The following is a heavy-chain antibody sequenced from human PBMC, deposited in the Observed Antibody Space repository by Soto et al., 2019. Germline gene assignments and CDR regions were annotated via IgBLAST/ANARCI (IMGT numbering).Heavy chain of an antibody. CDR2: IYWDDVR. D-gene: IGHD3-16*02. Sequence: QITLKESGPTEVKPTETLALTCTFSGFSLATKGVGVGWVRQPPGGALEWIAVIYWDDVRRYSPSLEARSRITKDTSNNQVVLTMTDMDFVDTATFYCAHLTITYGGVVGDEAFDVWGQGAVVTVSS. CDR1: GFSLATKGVG. J-gene: IGHJ3*01. CDR3: AHLTITYGGVVGDEAFDV. V-gene: IGHV2-5*02.